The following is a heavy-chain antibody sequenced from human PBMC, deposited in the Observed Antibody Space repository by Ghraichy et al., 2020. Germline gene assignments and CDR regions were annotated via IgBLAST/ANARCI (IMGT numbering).Heavy chain of an antibody. V-gene: IGHV3-7*03. D-gene: IGHD6-19*01. CDR1: GFTFSSYW. CDR3: ARDDSEQWLVRVFDY. CDR2: IKQDGSEK. Sequence: GGSLRLSCAASGFTFSSYWMSWVRQAPGKGLEWVANIKQDGSEKYYVDSVKGRFTISRDNAKNSLYLQMNSLRAEDTAVYYCARDDSEQWLVRVFDYWGQGTLVTVSS. J-gene: IGHJ4*02.